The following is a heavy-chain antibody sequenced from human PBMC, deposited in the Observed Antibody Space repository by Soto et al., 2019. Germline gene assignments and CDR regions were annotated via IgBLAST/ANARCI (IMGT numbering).Heavy chain of an antibody. D-gene: IGHD2-2*01. J-gene: IGHJ3*02. CDR1: GGSFSGYY. V-gene: IGHV4-34*01. Sequence: QVQLQQWGAGLLKPSETLSLTCAVYGGSFSGYYWSWIRQPPGQGLEWIGEINHSGSTNYNPSLRSRVTTAVDTSKQQFPLTLSSVTAAYTAVYYCARGDCSSTSCFRPIAFDILGQGTMVAVSS. CDR3: ARGDCSSTSCFRPIAFDI. CDR2: INHSGST.